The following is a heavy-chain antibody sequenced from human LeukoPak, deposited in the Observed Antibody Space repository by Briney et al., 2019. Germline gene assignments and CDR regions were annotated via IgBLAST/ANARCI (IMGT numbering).Heavy chain of an antibody. D-gene: IGHD3-10*01. CDR2: IYYSGST. CDR1: GGSISSYY. Sequence: SGTLSLTCTVSGGSISSYYWSWIRQPPGKGLEWIGYIYYSGSTNYNPSLKSRVTISVDTSKNQFSLKLSSVTAADTAVYYCARVLWFGELLADAFDIWGQGTMVTVSS. J-gene: IGHJ3*02. V-gene: IGHV4-59*01. CDR3: ARVLWFGELLADAFDI.